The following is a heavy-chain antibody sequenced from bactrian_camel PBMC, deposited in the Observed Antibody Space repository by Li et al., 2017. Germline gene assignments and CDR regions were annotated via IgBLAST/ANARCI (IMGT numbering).Heavy chain of an antibody. J-gene: IGHJ6*01. V-gene: IGHV3S13*01. CDR1: GFTFSSYY. CDR2: ISTDGDNT. Sequence: DVQLVESGGGLVQPGGSLRLSRAASGFTFSSYYMMSWVRQAPGKGLEWVSTISTDGDNTYYADSVKGRFTISRDNAKNTLYLQMNSLRAEDTAMYYCLASFGYWGQGTQVTVS. CDR3: LASFGY.